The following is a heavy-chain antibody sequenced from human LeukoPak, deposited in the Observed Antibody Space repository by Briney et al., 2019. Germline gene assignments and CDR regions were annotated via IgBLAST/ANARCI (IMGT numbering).Heavy chain of an antibody. CDR2: IKQDGSLK. D-gene: IGHD3-22*01. Sequence: GGSLRLSCAASGFNFNRDWMIWVRQAPGKGLEWVANIKQDGSLKYYVDSVKGRFTISRDNAKNSLYLQMNSLRAEDTAVYYCTRDESPSDSSGYYDAFGIWGQGTMVTVSS. CDR1: GFNFNRDW. J-gene: IGHJ3*02. CDR3: TRDESPSDSSGYYDAFGI. V-gene: IGHV3-7*01.